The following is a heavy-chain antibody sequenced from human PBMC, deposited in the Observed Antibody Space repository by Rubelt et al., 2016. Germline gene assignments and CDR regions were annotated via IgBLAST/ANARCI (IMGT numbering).Heavy chain of an antibody. V-gene: IGHV4-31*02. J-gene: IGHJ5*02. CDR3: ARDRQQLSRNWFDP. CDR2: IYYSGST. D-gene: IGHD6-13*01. Sequence: EWIGYIYYSGSTYYNPSLKSRVTISVDTSKNQFSLKLSSVTAADTAVYYCARDRQQLSRNWFDPWGQGTLVTVSS.